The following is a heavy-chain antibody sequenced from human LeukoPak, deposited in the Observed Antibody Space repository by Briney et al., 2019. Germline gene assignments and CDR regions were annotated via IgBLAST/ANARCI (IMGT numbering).Heavy chain of an antibody. D-gene: IGHD2/OR15-2a*01. J-gene: IGHJ4*02. V-gene: IGHV3-48*01. Sequence: GGSLRLSCGASGITFSSYSMNWVRQAPGKGLEWVSYISSSGSTKYYADSAKGRFTISRDNARNSLYLQMNSLRAEDTAVYFCARGGLSIMGYWGQGTLVTVSS. CDR1: GITFSSYS. CDR3: ARGGLSIMGY. CDR2: ISSSGSTK.